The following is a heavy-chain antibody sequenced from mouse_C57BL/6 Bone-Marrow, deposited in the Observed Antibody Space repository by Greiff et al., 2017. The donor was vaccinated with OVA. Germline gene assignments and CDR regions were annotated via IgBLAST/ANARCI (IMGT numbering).Heavy chain of an antibody. Sequence: DVKLVESGGGLVQPKGSLKLSCAASGFSFNTYAMNWVRQAPGKGLEWVARIRSKSNNYATYYADSVKDRFTISRDDSESMLYLQMNNLKTEDTAMYYCVRHFHYDGPFAYWGQGTLVTVSA. J-gene: IGHJ3*01. CDR3: VRHFHYDGPFAY. D-gene: IGHD2-3*01. CDR1: GFSFNTYA. V-gene: IGHV10-1*01. CDR2: IRSKSNNYAT.